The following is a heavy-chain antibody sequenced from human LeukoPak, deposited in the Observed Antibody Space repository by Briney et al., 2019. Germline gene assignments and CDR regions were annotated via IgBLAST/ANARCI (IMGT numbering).Heavy chain of an antibody. Sequence: GGSLRLSCAASGFTFSSYAMSWVRQAPGKGLVWVSRINTDGSSTSYADSVKGRFTISRDNAKNTLYLQMNSLRAEDTAVYYCARALNLAVAGTGYFQHWGQGTLVTVSS. J-gene: IGHJ1*01. CDR2: INTDGSST. D-gene: IGHD6-19*01. CDR3: ARALNLAVAGTGYFQH. V-gene: IGHV3-74*01. CDR1: GFTFSSYA.